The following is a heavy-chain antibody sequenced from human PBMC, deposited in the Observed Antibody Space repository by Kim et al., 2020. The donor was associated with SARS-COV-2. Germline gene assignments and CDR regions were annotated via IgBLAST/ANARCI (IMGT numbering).Heavy chain of an antibody. CDR1: GGSISSGGYS. V-gene: IGHV4-30-2*01. J-gene: IGHJ4*02. D-gene: IGHD1-7*01. Sequence: SETLSLTCAVSGGSISSGGYSWSWIRQPPGKGLEWIGYIYHSGSTYYNPSLKSRVTISVDRSKNQLSLKLASVTAADTGVYYCARNYKSNSHLDYWGQGTLVTVSS. CDR2: IYHSGST. CDR3: ARNYKSNSHLDY.